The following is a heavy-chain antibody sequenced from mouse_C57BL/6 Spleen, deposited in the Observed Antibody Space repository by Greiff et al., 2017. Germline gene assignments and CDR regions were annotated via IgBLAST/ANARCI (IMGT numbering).Heavy chain of an antibody. CDR3: ARDEGLRRGGYFDY. D-gene: IGHD2-4*01. J-gene: IGHJ2*01. CDR2: ISSGSSTI. CDR1: GFTFSDYG. V-gene: IGHV5-17*01. Sequence: EVQVVESGGGLVKPGGSLKLSCAASGFTFSDYGMHWVRQAPEKGLEWVAYISSGSSTIYYADTVKGRFTISRDNAKNTLFLQMTSLRSEDTAMYYCARDEGLRRGGYFDYWGQGTTLTVSS.